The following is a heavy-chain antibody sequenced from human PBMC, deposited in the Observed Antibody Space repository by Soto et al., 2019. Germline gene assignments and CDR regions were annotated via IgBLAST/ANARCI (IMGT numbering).Heavy chain of an antibody. Sequence: ASLKVSCKASGYIFTNYGISWVRQAPGQGLEWMGWISAYNGNTNYAQILQGRVTMTTDTSTNTVYMELRTLISDDTAVYYCARDLKQWLIRAPYYGLDVWGQGTTVTVSS. CDR2: ISAYNGNT. V-gene: IGHV1-18*01. J-gene: IGHJ6*02. CDR1: GYIFTNYG. CDR3: ARDLKQWLIRAPYYGLDV. D-gene: IGHD6-19*01.